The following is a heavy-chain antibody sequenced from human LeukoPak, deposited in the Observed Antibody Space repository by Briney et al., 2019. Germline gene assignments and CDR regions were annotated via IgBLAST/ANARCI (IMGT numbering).Heavy chain of an antibody. CDR2: ISYDGSNK. Sequence: PGRSLRLSCAASEFTFSSYGMHWVRQAPGKGLEWVAVISYDGSNKYYADSVKGRFTISRDNSKNTLYLQMNSLRAEDTAVYYCAKLIAAAGTFDYWGQGTLVTVSS. D-gene: IGHD6-13*01. CDR3: AKLIAAAGTFDY. CDR1: EFTFSSYG. J-gene: IGHJ4*02. V-gene: IGHV3-30*18.